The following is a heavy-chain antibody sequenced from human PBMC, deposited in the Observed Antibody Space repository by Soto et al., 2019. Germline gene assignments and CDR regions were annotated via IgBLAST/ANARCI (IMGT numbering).Heavy chain of an antibody. CDR1: GGSIIRSNYY. D-gene: IGHD2-2*01. CDR3: ARHSRQSTSYVDY. Sequence: SEALSLTCTVSGGSIIRSNYYWGLIRQPPGKGLEWIGNIYYSGSTYYNPSLKSRVTISVDTSKNQFSLKLSSVTAADTAVYYCARHSRQSTSYVDYWGQGTLVTVSS. CDR2: IYYSGST. J-gene: IGHJ4*02. V-gene: IGHV4-39*01.